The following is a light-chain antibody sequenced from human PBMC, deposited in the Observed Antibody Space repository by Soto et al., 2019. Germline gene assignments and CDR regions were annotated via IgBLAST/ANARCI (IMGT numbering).Light chain of an antibody. Sequence: QSALTQPDYVSGSPGQSITISCTGTSSDIGTYNLVSWYQQHPGTAPKLIIYEATKRPSGVSNRFSGSKSGNTASLTISGLKTEDEADYYCCSYAGGSTLVFGGGTKLTFL. CDR3: CSYAGGSTLV. CDR2: EAT. J-gene: IGLJ3*02. V-gene: IGLV2-23*01. CDR1: SSDIGTYNL.